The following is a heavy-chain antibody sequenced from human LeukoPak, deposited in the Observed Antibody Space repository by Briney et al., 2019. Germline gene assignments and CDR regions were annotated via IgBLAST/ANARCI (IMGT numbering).Heavy chain of an antibody. D-gene: IGHD6-13*01. J-gene: IGHJ4*02. V-gene: IGHV3-30*18. CDR2: ISDDGSNK. CDR3: AKAFGLAHYSSSWLDFDY. CDR1: GFTFSSYG. Sequence: GGSLRLSCAASGFTFSSYGMHWVRQAPGKGLEWVAVISDDGSNKYYADSVKGRFTISRDNSKNTLYLQMNSLRAEDTAVYYCAKAFGLAHYSSSWLDFDYWGQGTLVTVSS.